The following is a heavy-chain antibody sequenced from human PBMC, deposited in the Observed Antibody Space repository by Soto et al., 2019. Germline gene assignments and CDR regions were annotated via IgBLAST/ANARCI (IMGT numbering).Heavy chain of an antibody. CDR3: ARPHDYGDYEDAFDI. J-gene: IGHJ3*02. CDR1: GYTFTSYA. CDR2: INAGNGNT. D-gene: IGHD4-17*01. V-gene: IGHV1-3*01. Sequence: ASVKVSFKASGYTFTSYAMHWVRQAPGQRLEWMGWINAGNGNTKYSQKFQGRVTITRDTSASTAYMELSSLRSEDTAVYYCARPHDYGDYEDAFDIWGQGTMVTVSS.